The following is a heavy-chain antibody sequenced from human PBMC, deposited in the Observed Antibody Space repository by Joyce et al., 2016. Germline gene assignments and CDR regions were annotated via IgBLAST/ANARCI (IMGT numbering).Heavy chain of an antibody. V-gene: IGHV4-34*01. J-gene: IGHJ4*02. D-gene: IGHD3-22*01. Sequence: QVQLQQWGAGLLKPSETLSLTCAVFGGSFSGYYWIWIRQPPGKGLEWIGEINHSGSTNYNPSLKSRVTISIDTSKNQFSLRVSSVTAADTAMYCCARGSLSGYYRSHADYWGQGTLLTVSS. CDR3: ARGSLSGYYRSHADY. CDR1: GGSFSGYY. CDR2: INHSGST.